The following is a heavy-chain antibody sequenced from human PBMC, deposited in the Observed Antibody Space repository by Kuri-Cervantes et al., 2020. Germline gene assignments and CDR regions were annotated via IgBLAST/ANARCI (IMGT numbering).Heavy chain of an antibody. CDR1: GGSISSSSYY. CDR3: ARVTVTTIASFDY. Sequence: SETLSLTCTVSGGSISSSSYYWGWIRQPPGKGLEWIGSIYYSGSTYYNPSLKSRVTISVDTSKNQFSLKLGSVTAADTAVYYCARVTVTTIASFDYWGQGTLVTVSS. J-gene: IGHJ4*02. CDR2: IYYSGST. V-gene: IGHV4-39*07. D-gene: IGHD4-17*01.